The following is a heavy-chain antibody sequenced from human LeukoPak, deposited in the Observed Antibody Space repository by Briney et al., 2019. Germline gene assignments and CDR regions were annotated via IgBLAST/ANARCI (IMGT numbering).Heavy chain of an antibody. D-gene: IGHD3-22*01. V-gene: IGHV1-69*04. Sequence: ASVKVSCKASGGTFSSYAISWVRQAPGRGLEWMGRIIPILGIANYAQKFQGRVTITADKSTSTAYMELSSLRSEDTAVYYCARDQGARMIVVVDDAFDIWGQGTMVTVSS. CDR3: ARDQGARMIVVVDDAFDI. CDR2: IIPILGIA. CDR1: GGTFSSYA. J-gene: IGHJ3*02.